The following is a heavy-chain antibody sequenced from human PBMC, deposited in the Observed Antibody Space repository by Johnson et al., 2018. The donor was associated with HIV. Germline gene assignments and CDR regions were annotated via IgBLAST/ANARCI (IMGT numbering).Heavy chain of an antibody. D-gene: IGHD3-22*01. CDR1: GFNVSDNY. V-gene: IGHV3-30*03. J-gene: IGHJ3*02. Sequence: QVQLVESGGALVQPGGSLRLSCAGSGFNVSDNYMSWVRQAPGKGLEWVAVISYDGSNKYYADSVKGRFTISRDNSKNTLYLQMNSLKTEDTAVYYCTTGSSGSNAFDIWGQGTMVTVSS. CDR3: TTGSSGSNAFDI. CDR2: ISYDGSNK.